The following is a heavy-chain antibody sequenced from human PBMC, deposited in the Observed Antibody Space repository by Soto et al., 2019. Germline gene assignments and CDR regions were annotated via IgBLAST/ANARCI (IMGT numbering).Heavy chain of an antibody. Sequence: PGRSLRLSCAASGFTFSSYWMGWVGQAPGNGLEWVANIKQDGSEKYYVDSVKGRFTISRDNAKNSLYLQMNSLRAEDTAVYYCARDVTRFLWSYYYYYMDVWGKGTTVTVSS. CDR3: ARDVTRFLWSYYYYYMDV. V-gene: IGHV3-7*01. CDR2: IKQDGSEK. D-gene: IGHD3-3*01. J-gene: IGHJ6*03. CDR1: GFTFSSYW.